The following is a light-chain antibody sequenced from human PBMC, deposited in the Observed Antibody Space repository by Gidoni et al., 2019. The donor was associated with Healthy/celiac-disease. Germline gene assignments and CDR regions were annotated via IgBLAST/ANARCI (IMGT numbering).Light chain of an antibody. V-gene: IGKV3-11*01. Sequence: EIVLTPSPATLSLSPGARATLSCRASQRVSSYLAWYQQKPGQAPRLLIYDASNRATGIPARFSGSGSGTDFTLTISSLEPEDFAVYYCQQRSNWPPGLTFGGGTKVEIK. CDR3: QQRSNWPPGLT. CDR2: DAS. CDR1: QRVSSY. J-gene: IGKJ4*01.